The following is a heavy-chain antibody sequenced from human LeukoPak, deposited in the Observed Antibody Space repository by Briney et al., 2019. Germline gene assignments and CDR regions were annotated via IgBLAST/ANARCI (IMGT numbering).Heavy chain of an antibody. CDR2: IYYSGST. V-gene: IGHV4-39*07. D-gene: IGHD3-9*01. Sequence: SETLSLTCTVSGGSISSSSYYWGWIRQPPGKGLEWIGSIYYSGSTYYNPSLKSRVTISVDTSKNQFSLKLSSVTAADTAVYYCASDYDILTGSRFDAFDIWGQGTMVTVSS. J-gene: IGHJ3*02. CDR3: ASDYDILTGSRFDAFDI. CDR1: GGSISSSSYY.